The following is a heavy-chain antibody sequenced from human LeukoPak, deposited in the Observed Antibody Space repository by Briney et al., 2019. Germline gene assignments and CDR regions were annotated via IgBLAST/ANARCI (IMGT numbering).Heavy chain of an antibody. V-gene: IGHV3-23*01. D-gene: IGHD2-2*02. CDR2: ISGSGGST. CDR1: GFTFSSYA. CDR3: AKDKPLIVVVPAAIFDY. Sequence: GGSLRLSCAASGFTFSSYAMSWVRQAPGKGLEWVSAISGSGGSTYYADSVKGRFTISRDNSKNTLYLQMNSLRAEDTAVYYCAKDKPLIVVVPAAIFDYWGQGTLVTVSS. J-gene: IGHJ4*02.